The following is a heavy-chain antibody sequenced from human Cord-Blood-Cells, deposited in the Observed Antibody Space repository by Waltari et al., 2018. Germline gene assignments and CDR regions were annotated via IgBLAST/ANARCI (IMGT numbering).Heavy chain of an antibody. J-gene: IGHJ4*02. Sequence: QVQLQQWGAGLLKPSETLSLTCAVYGGSFSGYYWSWIRQPPGKGLEWIGEINHSGSTNYNPSLKSRVTLSVDTAKNQCSLKLSSATAADTAVYYCARAGADFWSGYYDYWGQGTLVTVSS. CDR1: GGSFSGYY. CDR2: INHSGST. V-gene: IGHV4-34*01. CDR3: ARAGADFWSGYYDY. D-gene: IGHD3-3*01.